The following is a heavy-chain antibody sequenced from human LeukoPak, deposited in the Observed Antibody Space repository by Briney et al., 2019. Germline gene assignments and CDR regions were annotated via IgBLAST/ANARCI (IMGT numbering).Heavy chain of an antibody. D-gene: IGHD4-17*01. Sequence: SETLSLTCTVSGGSISSYYWSWIRQPPGKGLEWIGYIYYSGSTNYNPSLKSRVTISVDTSKNQFSLKLRFVTAADTAVYYCARLGHDYGDSYFDHWGQGTLVTVSS. V-gene: IGHV4-59*01. CDR3: ARLGHDYGDSYFDH. CDR1: GGSISSYY. CDR2: IYYSGST. J-gene: IGHJ4*02.